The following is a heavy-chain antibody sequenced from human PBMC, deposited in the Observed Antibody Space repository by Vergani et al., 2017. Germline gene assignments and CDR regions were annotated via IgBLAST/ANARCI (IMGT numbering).Heavy chain of an antibody. CDR3: ARDSDDYGDYVVTAIPSYYGMDV. Sequence: QVQLQESGPGLVKPSQTLSLTCTVSGGSISSGGYYWSWIRQHPGKGLEWIGYIYYSGSTYYNPSLKSRVTISVDTSKNQFSLKLSSVTAADTAVYYCARDSDDYGDYVVTAIPSYYGMDVWGQGTTVTVSS. CDR1: GGSISSGGYY. J-gene: IGHJ6*02. CDR2: IYYSGST. V-gene: IGHV4-31*03. D-gene: IGHD2-21*02.